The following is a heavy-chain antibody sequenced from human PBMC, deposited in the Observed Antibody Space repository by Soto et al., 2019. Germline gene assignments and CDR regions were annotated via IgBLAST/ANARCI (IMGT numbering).Heavy chain of an antibody. CDR3: AGRSTVTTPLSGIDV. D-gene: IGHD4-17*01. Sequence: SETLSLTCAVYGGSVSGYYWSWIRQPPGKGLEWIGEINHSGSTNYNPSLKSRVTISVDTSKKQFALKLSSVTAADTTVYYCAGRSTVTTPLSGIDVWGQGTTAPVSS. CDR2: INHSGST. V-gene: IGHV4-34*01. J-gene: IGHJ6*02. CDR1: GGSVSGYY.